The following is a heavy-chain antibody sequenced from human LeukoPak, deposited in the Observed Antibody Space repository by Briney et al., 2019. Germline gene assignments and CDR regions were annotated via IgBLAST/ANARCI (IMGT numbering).Heavy chain of an antibody. Sequence: ASVKISCKGSGYTFTDYYMHWVQQAPGKGLEWMGLVDPEDGETIYAEKFQGRVTITADTSTDTAYMELSSLRSEDTAVYYCATRAGTAPNYWGQGTLVTVSS. J-gene: IGHJ4*02. CDR1: GYTFTDYY. V-gene: IGHV1-69-2*01. CDR3: ATRAGTAPNY. CDR2: VDPEDGET. D-gene: IGHD1-1*01.